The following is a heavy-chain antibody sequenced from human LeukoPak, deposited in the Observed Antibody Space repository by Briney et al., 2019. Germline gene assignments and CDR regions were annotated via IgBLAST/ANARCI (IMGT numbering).Heavy chain of an antibody. Sequence: GGSLRLSCAASGFTFSGSAMHWVRQASGKGLEWVGRIISKANSYATAYAASVKGRFTISRDDSKNTAYLQMNSLKTEDTAVYYCTRLGDCSSTSCYGYWGQGTLVTVSS. V-gene: IGHV3-73*01. CDR3: TRLGDCSSTSCYGY. CDR1: GFTFSGSA. D-gene: IGHD2-2*01. CDR2: IISKANSYAT. J-gene: IGHJ4*02.